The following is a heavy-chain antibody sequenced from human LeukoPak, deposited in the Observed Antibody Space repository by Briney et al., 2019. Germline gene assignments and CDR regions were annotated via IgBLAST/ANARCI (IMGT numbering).Heavy chain of an antibody. CDR1: GYTFTGYY. CDR3: ARDLLVETYYSPFDY. D-gene: IGHD3-22*01. J-gene: IGHJ4*02. Sequence: GASVKVSCKASGYTFTGYYMHWVRQAPGQGLEWMGWINPNSGGTKYAQNFQGRVTMTRDTSISTAYMELSRLRSDDTAVYYCARDLLVETYYSPFDYWGQGTLVTVSS. V-gene: IGHV1-2*02. CDR2: INPNSGGT.